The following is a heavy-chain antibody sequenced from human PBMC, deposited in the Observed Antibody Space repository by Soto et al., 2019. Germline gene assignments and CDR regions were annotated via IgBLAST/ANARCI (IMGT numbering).Heavy chain of an antibody. CDR1: GGSISSGDYY. D-gene: IGHD2-2*01. Sequence: QVQLQESGPGLVKPSQTLSLTCTVSGGSISSGDYYWSWIRQPPGKGLEWIGYIYYSGSTYYNPSLKSRVTISVDTAKNQFSLKLSSVTAADTAVYYCARVSRYCISTSCYGPGDYWGQGTLVTVSS. CDR2: IYYSGST. J-gene: IGHJ4*02. CDR3: ARVSRYCISTSCYGPGDY. V-gene: IGHV4-30-4*01.